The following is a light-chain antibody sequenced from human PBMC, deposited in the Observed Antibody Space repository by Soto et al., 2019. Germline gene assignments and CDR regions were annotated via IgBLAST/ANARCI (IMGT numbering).Light chain of an antibody. V-gene: IGKV3-15*01. CDR3: QHYTNWPPYS. J-gene: IGKJ2*03. Sequence: ETVMTQSPDTLSVSPGESATLSCRASQDVSTNLAWFQQKPGQTPRLVLYGASKRATGIPARFSGSGSGRHFTLTISSLQSEDFRVYYCQHYTNWPPYSFGQGPKVEIK. CDR1: QDVSTN. CDR2: GAS.